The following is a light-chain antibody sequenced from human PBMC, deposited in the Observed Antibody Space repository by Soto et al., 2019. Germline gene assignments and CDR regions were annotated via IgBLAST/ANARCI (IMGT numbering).Light chain of an antibody. CDR2: GNS. J-gene: IGLJ3*02. CDR1: SSNIGAGYD. V-gene: IGLV1-40*01. CDR3: PSYDSSLRGRV. Sequence: QSVLTQPPSVSGAPGQRVTISCTGSSSNIGAGYDVHWYQQLPGTAPKLLIYGNSKRPSGVPDRFSGSKSGTSASLAITGLQADDEADYYCPSYDSSLRGRVFGGGTKVTVL.